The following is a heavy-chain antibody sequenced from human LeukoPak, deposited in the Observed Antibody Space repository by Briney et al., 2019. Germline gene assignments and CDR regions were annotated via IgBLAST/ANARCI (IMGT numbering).Heavy chain of an antibody. CDR2: ISYDGSNK. CDR1: GFTFSSYA. J-gene: IGHJ4*02. Sequence: GGSLRLSCADSGFTFSSYAMHWVRQAPGKGLEWVAVISYDGSNKYYADSVKGRFTISRDNSKNTLYLQMNSLRAEDTAVYYCASHYAHPNWASFDYWGQGTLVTVSS. V-gene: IGHV3-30-3*01. D-gene: IGHD7-27*01. CDR3: ASHYAHPNWASFDY.